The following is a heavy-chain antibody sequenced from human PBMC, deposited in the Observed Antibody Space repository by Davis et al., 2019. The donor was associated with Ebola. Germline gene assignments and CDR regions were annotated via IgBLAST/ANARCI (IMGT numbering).Heavy chain of an antibody. CDR1: GFTFSGSA. CDR2: IRSKANSYAT. V-gene: IGHV3-73*01. Sequence: GESLKISCAASGFTFSGSAMHWVRQASGKGLEWVGRIRSKANSYATAYAASVKGRFTISRDDSKNMAYLQVNSLKSEDTAVYYCSSTLGTLDYWGQGTLVTVSS. J-gene: IGHJ4*02. CDR3: SSTLGTLDY. D-gene: IGHD7-27*01.